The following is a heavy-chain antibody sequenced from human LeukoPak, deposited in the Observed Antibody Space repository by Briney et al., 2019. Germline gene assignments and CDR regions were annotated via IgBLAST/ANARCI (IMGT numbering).Heavy chain of an antibody. V-gene: IGHV3-30*04. CDR2: ISYDGKNK. CDR3: ARGDSTSPGDY. CDR1: GFTFSNYA. D-gene: IGHD2/OR15-2a*01. Sequence: GGSLRLSCAASGFTFSNYAIHWVRQAPGKGLEWVAIISYDGKNKYYADSVKGRFTVPRDNFKNTLYLQMNSLRTEDTAVYYCARGDSTSPGDYWGQGTLVTVSS. J-gene: IGHJ4*02.